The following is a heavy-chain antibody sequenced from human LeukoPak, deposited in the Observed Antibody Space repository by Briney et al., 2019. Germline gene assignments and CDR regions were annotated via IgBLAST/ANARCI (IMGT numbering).Heavy chain of an antibody. CDR2: IIPIFGRA. Sequence: AVTVSFAGCGGTFSRYAMSWVGQARGEGGEGGGGIIPIFGRANYAQKFQGRVTITADKSTSTAYMELSSLRSEDTAVYYCARGPTYDYVWGSYRSSSYFDYWGQGTLVTVSS. D-gene: IGHD3-16*02. CDR3: ARGPTYDYVWGSYRSSSYFDY. J-gene: IGHJ4*02. CDR1: GGTFSRYA. V-gene: IGHV1-69*06.